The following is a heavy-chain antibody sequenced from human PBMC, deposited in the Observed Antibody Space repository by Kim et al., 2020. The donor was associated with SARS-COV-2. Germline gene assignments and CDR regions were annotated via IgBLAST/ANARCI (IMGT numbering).Heavy chain of an antibody. CDR2: INHSGST. CDR3: ARAAGRYDSSGYYYGYFDY. Sequence: SETLSLTCAVYGGSFSGYYWSWIRQPPGKGLEWIGEINHSGSTNYNPSLKSRVTISVDTSKNQFSLKLSSVTAADTAVYYCARAAGRYDSSGYYYGYFDYWGQGTLVTVSS. V-gene: IGHV4-34*01. D-gene: IGHD3-22*01. J-gene: IGHJ4*02. CDR1: GGSFSGYY.